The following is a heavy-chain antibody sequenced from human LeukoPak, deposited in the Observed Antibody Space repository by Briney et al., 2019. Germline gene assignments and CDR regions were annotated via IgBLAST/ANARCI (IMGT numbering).Heavy chain of an antibody. CDR3: ARICSGTDCLIPD. J-gene: IGHJ4*02. D-gene: IGHD2-2*01. V-gene: IGHV3-74*01. Sequence: GGSLRLSCAASGNYWMHWVRQAPGKGLEWISRIKGDASDINYADFAKGRFAISRDNAKNTVYLQIDSLRDEGTALYYCARICSGTDCLIPDWGQGTLVTVSS. CDR2: IKGDASDI. CDR1: GNYW.